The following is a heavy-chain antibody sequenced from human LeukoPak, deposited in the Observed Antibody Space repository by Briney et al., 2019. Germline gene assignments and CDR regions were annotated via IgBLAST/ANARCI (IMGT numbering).Heavy chain of an antibody. CDR1: GYTFTSYA. CDR2: ISACNGNT. J-gene: IGHJ3*02. V-gene: IGHV1-18*01. CDR3: EREEEFQDAFDI. D-gene: IGHD3-10*01. Sequence: ASLKVSCKASGYTFTSYAISWVRQAPGQGLEWMGWISACNGNTNYAQNLQGRVTISTDTSTNTPYMQMRSLRAEDTAGYYCEREEEFQDAFDIWGQGTMVTVSS.